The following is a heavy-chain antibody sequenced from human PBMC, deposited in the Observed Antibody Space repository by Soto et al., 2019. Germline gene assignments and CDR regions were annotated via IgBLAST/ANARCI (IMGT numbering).Heavy chain of an antibody. Sequence: QVQLVESGGGVVQPGRSLRLSCAASGFTVSAYTMHWVRQAPGKGLEWVAVISSDGNNKYYTDSVKGRFTISRDTSTNTLYLQMTSLRAEDTAVDYCARWAQPLFDDWGQGNLVTVSS. CDR1: GFTVSAYT. CDR2: ISSDGNNK. V-gene: IGHV3-30-3*01. J-gene: IGHJ4*02. CDR3: ARWAQPLFDD.